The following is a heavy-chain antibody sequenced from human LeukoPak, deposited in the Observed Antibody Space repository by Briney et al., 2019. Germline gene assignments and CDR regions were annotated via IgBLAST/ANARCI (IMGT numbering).Heavy chain of an antibody. J-gene: IGHJ4*02. CDR1: GGSFSGYY. CDR3: ARISRSSGWPFDY. V-gene: IGHV4-34*01. D-gene: IGHD6-19*01. Sequence: PSETLSLTCAVYGGSFSGYYWSWLRQPPGKGLEWIGEINHSGSTNYNPSLKSRVTISVDTSKNQFSLKLSSVTAADTAVYYCARISRSSGWPFDYWGQGTLVTVSS. CDR2: INHSGST.